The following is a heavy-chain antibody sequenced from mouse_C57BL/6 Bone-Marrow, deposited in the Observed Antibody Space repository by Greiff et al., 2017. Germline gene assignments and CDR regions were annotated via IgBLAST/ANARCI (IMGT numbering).Heavy chain of an antibody. CDR2: IDPENGDT. CDR1: GFNIKDDY. Sequence: VQLQQSGAELVRPGASVKLSCTASGFNIKDDYMHWVKQRPEQGLEWIGWIDPENGDTEYASKFQGKATITADTSSNTAYRQLRSLTSEDTAVYYCTPITTVVADWYFDVWGTGATVTVSS. D-gene: IGHD1-1*01. J-gene: IGHJ1*03. V-gene: IGHV14-4*01. CDR3: TPITTVVADWYFDV.